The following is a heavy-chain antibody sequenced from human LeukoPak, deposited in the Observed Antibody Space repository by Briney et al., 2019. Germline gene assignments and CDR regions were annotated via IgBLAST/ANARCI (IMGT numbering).Heavy chain of an antibody. J-gene: IGHJ5*02. V-gene: IGHV3-30*03. CDR1: GFTFSSYG. Sequence: GGSLRLSCAASGFTFSSYGMHWVRQAPGKGLEWVAVISYDGSNKYYADSVKGRFTISRDNAKNSLYLQMNSLRAEDTAVYYCAGDKAAAGTGWFDPWGQGTLVTVSS. D-gene: IGHD6-13*01. CDR3: AGDKAAAGTGWFDP. CDR2: ISYDGSNK.